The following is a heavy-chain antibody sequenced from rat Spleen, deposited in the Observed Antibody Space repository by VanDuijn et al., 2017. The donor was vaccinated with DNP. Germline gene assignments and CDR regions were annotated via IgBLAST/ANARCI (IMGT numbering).Heavy chain of an antibody. CDR1: GYSITSNHK. CDR2: INNAGST. J-gene: IGHJ2*01. V-gene: IGHV3-3*01. D-gene: IGHD1-4*01. Sequence: EVQLQESGPGLVKPSQSLSLTCSVTGYSITSNHKWSWIRKFPGNELEWMGYINNAGSTNYNPSLKSRFSITRDTSKNQFFLQLSSVTTEDTATYYCARWTRYFDYWGQGVMVTASS. CDR3: ARWTRYFDY.